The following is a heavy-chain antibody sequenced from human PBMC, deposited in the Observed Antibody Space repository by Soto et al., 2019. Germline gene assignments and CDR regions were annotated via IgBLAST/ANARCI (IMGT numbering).Heavy chain of an antibody. Sequence: EVQLLESGGGLVQPGGSLRLSCTASGFTFSTYAMSWVRQAPGKGLEWVSAISGSGGGTYYTDSVKGRFTISRDNSKNTLYLQMNSLRAEDTAVYYCANSGGVDDSSKNWGQGTLVTVSS. J-gene: IGHJ4*02. D-gene: IGHD3-22*01. CDR1: GFTFSTYA. CDR3: ANSGGVDDSSKN. CDR2: ISGSGGGT. V-gene: IGHV3-23*01.